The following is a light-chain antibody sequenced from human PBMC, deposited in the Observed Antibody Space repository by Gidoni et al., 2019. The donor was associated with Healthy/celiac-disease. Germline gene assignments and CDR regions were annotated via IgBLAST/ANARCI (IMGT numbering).Light chain of an antibody. J-gene: IGKJ4*02. CDR3: QQRSNWPRK. CDR1: QSVSSY. V-gene: IGKV3-11*01. Sequence: EIVLTQSPATLSLSPGARTTLSCRTSQSVSSYLAWYQQKPVQSPRLLIYDASNRATGIPARFSGSVSGTDFTLTISSLKPEDFAVYYCQQRSNWPRKFGGGTKVKIK. CDR2: DAS.